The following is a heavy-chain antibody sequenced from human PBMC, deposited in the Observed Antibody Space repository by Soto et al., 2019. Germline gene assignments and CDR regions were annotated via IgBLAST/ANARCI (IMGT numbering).Heavy chain of an antibody. D-gene: IGHD3-3*01. Sequence: SETLSLTCTVSVGSISSYYWSWIRQPPGKGLEWIGYIYYSGSTNYNPSLKSRVTISVDTSKNQFSLKLSSVTAADTAVYYCARDRLYYDFWSERRRDYYYYYMDVWGKGTTVTVSS. CDR3: ARDRLYYDFWSERRRDYYYYYMDV. CDR1: VGSISSYY. V-gene: IGHV4-59*01. CDR2: IYYSGST. J-gene: IGHJ6*03.